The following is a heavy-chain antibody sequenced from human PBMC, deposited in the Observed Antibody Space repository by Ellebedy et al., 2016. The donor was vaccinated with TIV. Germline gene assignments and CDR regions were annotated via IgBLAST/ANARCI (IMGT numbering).Heavy chain of an antibody. D-gene: IGHD3-10*01. Sequence: AASVKVSCKASGYTFASYGVSWVRPARGQGLEWIGWVSGKDGETNYGQKFEGRVTMTTDASTSTAYMDLRSLRSDDTAVYFCARDFHYYASGSWDDTFDIWGQGTVVTVSS. CDR3: ARDFHYYASGSWDDTFDI. V-gene: IGHV1-18*01. CDR2: VSGKDGET. J-gene: IGHJ3*02. CDR1: GYTFASYG.